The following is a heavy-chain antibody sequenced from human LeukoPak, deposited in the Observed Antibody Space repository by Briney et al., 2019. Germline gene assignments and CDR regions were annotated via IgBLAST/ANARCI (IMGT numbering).Heavy chain of an antibody. J-gene: IGHJ4*02. Sequence: GRSLRLSCAASGFTLDDYAMHWVRQAPGKGLEWVSGISWNSGSIGYADSVKGRFTISRDNAKNSLYLQMNSLRAEDTALYYCAKGPSSGWYEDPFDSWGPGTLVTVSS. CDR1: GFTLDDYA. CDR3: AKGPSSGWYEDPFDS. V-gene: IGHV3-9*01. D-gene: IGHD6-19*01. CDR2: ISWNSGSI.